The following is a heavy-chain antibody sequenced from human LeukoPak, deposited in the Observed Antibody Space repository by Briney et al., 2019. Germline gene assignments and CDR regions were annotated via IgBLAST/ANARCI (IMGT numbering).Heavy chain of an antibody. V-gene: IGHV3-23*01. CDR2: VSGSGGST. Sequence: GGSLRLSCAASGFTFTSHDMNWVRQAPGKGLEWVSGVSGSGGSTYYADSVKGRFTISRDNSKNTLYLQMNSLRAEDTAVYYCAKDLDIVATITGNWGQGTLVTVSS. D-gene: IGHD5-12*01. CDR1: GFTFTSHD. J-gene: IGHJ4*02. CDR3: AKDLDIVATITGN.